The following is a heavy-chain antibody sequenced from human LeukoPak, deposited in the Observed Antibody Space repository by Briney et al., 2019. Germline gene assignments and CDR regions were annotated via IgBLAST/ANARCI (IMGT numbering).Heavy chain of an antibody. J-gene: IGHJ4*02. CDR2: ISSDTKDT. D-gene: IGHD2-8*02. V-gene: IGHV3-23*01. Sequence: GGSLRLSCAASGFIFTDYTMNWVRQAPGKGLEWVSTISSDTKDTHYAGSVKGRFTISRDNSKSTLFLQMNRVRGEDTAKYFCARDVVLIMFDLWGQGTLVTVSS. CDR3: ARDVVLIMFDL. CDR1: GFIFTDYT.